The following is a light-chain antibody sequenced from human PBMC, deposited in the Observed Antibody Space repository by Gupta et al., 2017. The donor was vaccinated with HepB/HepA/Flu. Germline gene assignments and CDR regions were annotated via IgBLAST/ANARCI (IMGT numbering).Light chain of an antibody. CDR2: DAS. J-gene: IGKJ5*01. CDR1: QSVSSY. CDR3: QQRSNWPPIT. Sequence: EIVLTQSPATLSLSPGERATLSCRASQSVSSYLAWYQQKPGQAPRLLIYDASNRDTGIPARFSGSGYGKDLTLTISSREQEDFAVYYCQQRSNWPPITFGQGTXLEIK. V-gene: IGKV3-11*01.